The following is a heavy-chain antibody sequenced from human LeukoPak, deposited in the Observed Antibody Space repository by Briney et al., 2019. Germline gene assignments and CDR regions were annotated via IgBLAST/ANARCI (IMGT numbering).Heavy chain of an antibody. CDR1: GFTFSSYA. V-gene: IGHV3-30*04. CDR2: ISYDGSNK. CDR3: ARVRTKTIFGASDAFDL. J-gene: IGHJ3*01. D-gene: IGHD3-3*01. Sequence: GRSLRLSCAASGFTFSSYAMHWVRQAPGKGLEWVAVISYDGSNKYYADSVKGRFTISRDNSKNTLYLQMNSLRAVDTAVYYCARVRTKTIFGASDAFDLWGQGTLVTVSS.